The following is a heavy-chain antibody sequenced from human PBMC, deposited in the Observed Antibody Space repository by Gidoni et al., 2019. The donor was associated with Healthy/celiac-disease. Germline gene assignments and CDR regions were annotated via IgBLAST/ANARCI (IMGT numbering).Heavy chain of an antibody. CDR1: GYPFTSYA. CDR2: INAGNGNT. CDR3: ARLGWGSGLGDDAFDI. Sequence: QVQLVQSGAEVKTPGASVKVSCKASGYPFTSYAMHWVRQAPGQRLEWMGWINAGNGNTKYSQKFQVRVTITRDTSARTAYMELSSLRSEDTAVYYCARLGWGSGLGDDAFDIWGQGTMVTVSS. J-gene: IGHJ3*02. D-gene: IGHD3-22*01. V-gene: IGHV1-3*01.